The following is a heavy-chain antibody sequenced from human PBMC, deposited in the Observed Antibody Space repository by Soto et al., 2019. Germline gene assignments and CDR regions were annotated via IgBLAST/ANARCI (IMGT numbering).Heavy chain of an antibody. CDR1: DFSLSPYW. CDR2: LSSDGFGA. J-gene: IGHJ4*02. CDR3: ARDLGGPDY. V-gene: IGHV3-74*03. Sequence: TGGSLRLSCAASDFSLSPYWMHWVRQVPGRGLEWVARLSSDGFGAAYADSVKGRFFISGDIARNTLSLQMNSLRADDTAVYYCARDLGGPDYWGRGTSVTVSS. D-gene: IGHD3-16*01.